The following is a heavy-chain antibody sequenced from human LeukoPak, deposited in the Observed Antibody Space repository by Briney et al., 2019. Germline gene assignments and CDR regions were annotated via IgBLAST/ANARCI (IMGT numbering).Heavy chain of an antibody. J-gene: IGHJ3*01. Sequence: SKTLSLTCTVSGGSISSGDYYWSWIRHHPGKGLEWIGYISSRGSTYYKPSLKSRVAISVDTSRTQFSLKLSSVTAADTALYYCARGYCGVDCFLGQAHFDVWGQGTMVSVSS. CDR3: ARGYCGVDCFLGQAHFDV. CDR2: ISSRGST. CDR1: GGSISSGDYY. D-gene: IGHD2-21*02. V-gene: IGHV4-31*03.